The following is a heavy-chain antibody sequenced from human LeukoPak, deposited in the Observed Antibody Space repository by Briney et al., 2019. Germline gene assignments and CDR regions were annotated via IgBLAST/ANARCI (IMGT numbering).Heavy chain of an antibody. CDR2: INPNSGGT. D-gene: IGHD1-26*01. Sequence: ASVKVSCKASGYTFTGYYMHWVRQAPGQGLEWMGWINPNSGGTNYAQKFQGRVTMTRDTSISTAYMELSRLRSDDTAVYYCASYLSGSYNWFDPWGQGTLVTVSS. V-gene: IGHV1-2*02. CDR1: GYTFTGYY. CDR3: ASYLSGSYNWFDP. J-gene: IGHJ5*02.